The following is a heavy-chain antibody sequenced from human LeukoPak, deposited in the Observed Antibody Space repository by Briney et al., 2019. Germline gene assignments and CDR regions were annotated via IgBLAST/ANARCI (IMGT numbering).Heavy chain of an antibody. CDR1: GYTFTSYG. J-gene: IGHJ6*02. CDR2: ISAYNGNT. V-gene: IGHV1-18*01. Sequence: GASVKVSCKASGYTFTSYGISWVRQAPGQGLEWVGWISAYNGNTNYAQKLRGRVTMTTDTSTSTAYMELRSLRSDDTAVYYCARSPAYYDSSGYYFYYYYYGMDVWGQGTTVTVSS. CDR3: ARSPAYYDSSGYYFYYYYYGMDV. D-gene: IGHD3-22*01.